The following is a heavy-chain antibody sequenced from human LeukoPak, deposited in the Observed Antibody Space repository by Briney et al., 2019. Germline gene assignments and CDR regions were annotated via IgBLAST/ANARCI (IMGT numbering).Heavy chain of an antibody. V-gene: IGHV3-30*18. D-gene: IGHD1-26*01. CDR3: AKDKWELPRNYFDY. J-gene: IGHJ4*02. CDR2: MSYDGSNQ. Sequence: GGSLRLSCAASGFSFSTYTMSWVRQAPGKGLEWMAVMSYDGSNQYYADSVKGRFTISRDNSKNTLYLQMNSLRAEDTAVYYCAKDKWELPRNYFDYWGQGTLVTVSS. CDR1: GFSFSTYT.